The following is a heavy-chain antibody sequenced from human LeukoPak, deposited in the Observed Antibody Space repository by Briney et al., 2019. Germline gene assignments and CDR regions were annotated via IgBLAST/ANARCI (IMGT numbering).Heavy chain of an antibody. CDR1: GFTFSSYA. CDR3: ARGHVYAMEH. D-gene: IGHD3-16*01. CDR2: ISYDGSNK. J-gene: IGHJ1*01. V-gene: IGHV3-30*04. Sequence: GRSLRLSCAASGFTFSSYAMHWVREAPGRGLEWVAVISYDGSNKYYADSVKGRFTISRDKSKNTLYLQMNSLRAEDTAVYYCARGHVYAMEHWGQGTLVTVSS.